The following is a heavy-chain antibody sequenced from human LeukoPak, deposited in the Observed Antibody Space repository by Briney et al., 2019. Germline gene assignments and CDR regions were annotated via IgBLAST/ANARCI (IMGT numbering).Heavy chain of an antibody. J-gene: IGHJ4*02. CDR1: GFTFSSYS. CDR2: ISSGSSYI. D-gene: IGHD4-11*01. V-gene: IGHV3-21*01. Sequence: GGSLRLSCAASGFTFSSYSMNWVRQAPGKGLEWVSSISSGSSYIYYADSVKGRFTISRDNAKNSLYLQMNSLRAEDTAVYYCARDPSTVHFDYWGQGTLVTVSS. CDR3: ARDPSTVHFDY.